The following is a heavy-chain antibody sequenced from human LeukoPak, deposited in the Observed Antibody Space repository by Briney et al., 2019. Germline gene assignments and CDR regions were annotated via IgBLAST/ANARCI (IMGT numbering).Heavy chain of an antibody. CDR2: ISGSGGST. D-gene: IGHD5-24*01. Sequence: GGSLRLSCAASGFTFSSYAMSWVRQAPGKGLEWVSAISGSGGSTCYADSVKGRFTISRDNSKNTLYLQMNSLRAEDTAVYYCARDRGDGYWDDAFDIWGQGTMVTVSS. V-gene: IGHV3-23*01. CDR3: ARDRGDGYWDDAFDI. CDR1: GFTFSSYA. J-gene: IGHJ3*02.